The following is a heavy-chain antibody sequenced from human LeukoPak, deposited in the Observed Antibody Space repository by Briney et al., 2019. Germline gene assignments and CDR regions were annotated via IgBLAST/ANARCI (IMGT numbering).Heavy chain of an antibody. D-gene: IGHD6-19*01. Sequence: ETSQTLSLTCAVSGGSISSGGYSWSWIRQPPGKGLEWIGYIYHSGSTYYNPSLKSRVTISVDRPKNQFSLKLSSVTAADTAVYYCARVCPGGSGWYGGYYFDYWGQGTPVTVSS. CDR1: GGSISSGGYS. V-gene: IGHV4-30-2*01. J-gene: IGHJ4*02. CDR2: IYHSGST. CDR3: ARVCPGGSGWYGGYYFDY.